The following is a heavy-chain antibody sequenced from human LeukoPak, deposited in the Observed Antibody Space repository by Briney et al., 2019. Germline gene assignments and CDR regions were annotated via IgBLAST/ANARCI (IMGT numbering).Heavy chain of an antibody. CDR1: GYTFTGYY. D-gene: IGHD1-26*01. V-gene: IGHV1-2*02. CDR2: INPNSGGT. J-gene: IGHJ2*01. CDR3: ARVRWVGATGWYFDL. Sequence: ASVKVSCKASGYTFTGYYMHWVRQAPGQGLEWMGWINPNSGGTNYAQKFQGRVTMTRDTSISTAYMELSRLRSDDTAVYYCARVRWVGATGWYFDLWGRGTLVTVSS.